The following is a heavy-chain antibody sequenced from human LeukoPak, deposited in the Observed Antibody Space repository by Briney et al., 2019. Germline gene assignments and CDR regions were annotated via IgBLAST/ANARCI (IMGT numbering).Heavy chain of an antibody. J-gene: IGHJ4*02. Sequence: SETLSLTCAVYGGSFSGYYWSWIRQPPGKGLEWIGEINHSGSTNYNPSLKSRVTISVDTSKNQFSLKLSSVTAADTAVYYCARGSGYGDPVDWGQGTLVTVSS. CDR1: GGSFSGYY. CDR2: INHSGST. D-gene: IGHD4-17*01. CDR3: ARGSGYGDPVD. V-gene: IGHV4-34*01.